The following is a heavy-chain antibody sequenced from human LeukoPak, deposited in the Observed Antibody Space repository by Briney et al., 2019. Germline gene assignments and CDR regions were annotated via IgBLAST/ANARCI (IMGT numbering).Heavy chain of an antibody. J-gene: IGHJ5*02. V-gene: IGHV3-23*01. CDR2: ISGSGGST. Sequence: GGSLRLSCAATGFTFSSYAMSWVRQAPGKGLEWVSAISGSGGSTYYADSVKGRFTISRDNSKNTLYLQMNSLRAEDTAVYYCARGCYYDSGENWFDPWGQGTLVTVSS. CDR3: ARGCYYDSGENWFDP. D-gene: IGHD3-22*01. CDR1: GFTFSSYA.